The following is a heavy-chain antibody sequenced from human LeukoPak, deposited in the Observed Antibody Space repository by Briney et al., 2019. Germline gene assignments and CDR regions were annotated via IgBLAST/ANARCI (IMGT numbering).Heavy chain of an antibody. V-gene: IGHV3-21*01. CDR2: ISGSYSYI. Sequence: GGSLRLSCAASGFTFSNYYLNWVRQAPGKGLEWVSSISGSYSYIYYADSVKGRSTISRDSAKNSLYLQMNSLRAEDTAVYYCAKVGSGWYGVDYWGQGTLVTVSS. D-gene: IGHD6-19*01. J-gene: IGHJ4*02. CDR3: AKVGSGWYGVDY. CDR1: GFTFSNYY.